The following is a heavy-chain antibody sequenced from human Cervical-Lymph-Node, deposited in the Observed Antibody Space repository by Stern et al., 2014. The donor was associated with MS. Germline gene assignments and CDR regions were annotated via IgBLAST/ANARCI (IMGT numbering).Heavy chain of an antibody. J-gene: IGHJ5*02. CDR3: ARDLRYYYDSSGYYYRWFDP. V-gene: IGHV4-31*03. CDR2: IYYSVST. Sequence: VQLVESGPGLVKPSQTLSLTCTVSGGSISSGGYYWSWIRQHPGKGLEWIGYIYYSVSTYYNPSLKSRVTISVDTSKNQFSLKLSSVTAADTAVYYCARDLRYYYDSSGYYYRWFDPWGQGTLVTVSS. D-gene: IGHD3-22*01. CDR1: GGSISSGGYY.